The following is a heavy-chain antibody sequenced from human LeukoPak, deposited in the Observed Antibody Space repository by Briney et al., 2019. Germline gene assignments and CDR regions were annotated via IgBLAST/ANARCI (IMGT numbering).Heavy chain of an antibody. J-gene: IGHJ4*02. CDR3: ARDHAGIVLPAAVGAH. V-gene: IGHV3-21*01. CDR1: GFTFRDYS. D-gene: IGHD2-2*01. CDR2: IRGGSDFI. Sequence: PGGSLRLSCAASGFTFRDYSMTWVRQAAGKGLEWVSSIRGGSDFIYHADSVKGRFTVSRDNAKNSLYLQMNSLRAEDTAVYYCARDHAGIVLPAAVGAHWGQGTLVTVSS.